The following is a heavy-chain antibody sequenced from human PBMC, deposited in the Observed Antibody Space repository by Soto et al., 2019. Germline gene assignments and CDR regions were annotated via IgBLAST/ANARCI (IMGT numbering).Heavy chain of an antibody. D-gene: IGHD3-10*01. CDR2: IYWNGIE. J-gene: IGHJ4*02. CDR1: GFSLSTSGEA. Sequence: SGPTLVNPTQTLTLTCTFSGFSLSTSGEAVGWIRQPPGKGLEWLALIYWNGIERYSPSLKNRLSITKDTSKNNVVLTMTNMDPVDTATYYCAHGDPLDFHYWGQGTLVTVS. CDR3: AHGDPLDFHY. V-gene: IGHV2-5*01.